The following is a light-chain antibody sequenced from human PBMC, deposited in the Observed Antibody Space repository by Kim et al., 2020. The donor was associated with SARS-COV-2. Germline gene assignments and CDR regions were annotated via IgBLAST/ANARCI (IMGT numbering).Light chain of an antibody. CDR2: GAS. CDR3: LQDFNYPLT. CDR1: QDIRND. Sequence: ASVGDRVTLTCRARQDIRNDLGWFQQNPRQAPKLLIYGASTLQSWVPSRFSGSGSGTDFTLTISSLQPEDFATYYCLQDFNYPLTFGQGTKVDIK. J-gene: IGKJ1*01. V-gene: IGKV1-6*01.